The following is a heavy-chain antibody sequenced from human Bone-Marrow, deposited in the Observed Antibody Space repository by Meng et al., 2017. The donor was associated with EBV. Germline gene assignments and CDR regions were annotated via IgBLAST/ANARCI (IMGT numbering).Heavy chain of an antibody. CDR2: ISAYNGNT. D-gene: IGHD3-3*01. Sequence: QVQSVQSGAEGKRPGASVKVSCKVSGYTFTSYGISWVRQAPGQGLEWMGWISAYNGNTNYAQKLQGRVTMTTDTSTSTAYMELRSLRSDDTAVYYCARDDYDFWSGYLFDYWGQGTLVTVSS. CDR1: GYTFTSYG. J-gene: IGHJ4*02. V-gene: IGHV1-18*01. CDR3: ARDDYDFWSGYLFDY.